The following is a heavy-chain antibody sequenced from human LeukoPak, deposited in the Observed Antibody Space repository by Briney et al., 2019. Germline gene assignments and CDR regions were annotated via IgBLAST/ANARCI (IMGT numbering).Heavy chain of an antibody. D-gene: IGHD5-24*01. CDR3: AKGPGDGPFDY. J-gene: IGHJ4*02. V-gene: IGHV3-33*06. Sequence: DSVTARFTISRKNSKNTLSLRMNSMRPEDTAVYYCAKGPGDGPFDYWGPGTPVTASS.